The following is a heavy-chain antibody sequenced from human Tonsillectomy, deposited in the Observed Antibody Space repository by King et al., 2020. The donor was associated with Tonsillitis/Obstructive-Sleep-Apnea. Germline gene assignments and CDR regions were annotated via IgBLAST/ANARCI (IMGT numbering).Heavy chain of an antibody. Sequence: QLVQSGAEVKKPGASVKVSCKASGYTFSSYGIIWVRQAPGQGLEWMVWISAYDGDTSYSQKLQGRVTMTTDTSTSTAYMEMRSLRSDDTAVYYCARVSAFAWELLPVDPWGQGTLVTVSS. D-gene: IGHD1-26*01. J-gene: IGHJ5*02. CDR3: ARVSAFAWELLPVDP. CDR1: GYTFSSYG. V-gene: IGHV1-18*01. CDR2: ISAYDGDT.